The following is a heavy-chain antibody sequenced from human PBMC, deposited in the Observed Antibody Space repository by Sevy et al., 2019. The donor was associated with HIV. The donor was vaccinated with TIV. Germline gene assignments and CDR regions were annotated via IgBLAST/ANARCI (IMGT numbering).Heavy chain of an antibody. CDR1: GFTFSDYY. CDR2: ISYDGRNNK. J-gene: IGHJ4*02. D-gene: IGHD3-16*01. V-gene: IGHV3-30*03. CDR3: ARDRGEILSSAFDY. Sequence: GGSLRLSCAASGFTFSDYYMSWIRQAPGKGLEWVAVISYDGRNNKYNADSVKGRFTISRDNSKNTVYLQMNSLRAEDTAIYYCARDRGEILSSAFDYWGQGTLVTVSS.